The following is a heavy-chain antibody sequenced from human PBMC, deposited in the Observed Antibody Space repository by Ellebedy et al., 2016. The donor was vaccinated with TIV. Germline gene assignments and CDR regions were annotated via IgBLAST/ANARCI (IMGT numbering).Heavy chain of an antibody. Sequence: GSLRLSXAASAFTFSTCWMSWVRQPPGKGLEWIGKITHRESTFYNSSLESRVTISLDTSKKQFSLKMTSMTAADTAMYYCARASLVRGIAGWGQGTLISVSS. J-gene: IGHJ4*02. CDR3: ARASLVRGIAG. CDR2: ITHREST. V-gene: IGHV4-4*02. D-gene: IGHD3-10*01. CDR1: AFTFSTCW.